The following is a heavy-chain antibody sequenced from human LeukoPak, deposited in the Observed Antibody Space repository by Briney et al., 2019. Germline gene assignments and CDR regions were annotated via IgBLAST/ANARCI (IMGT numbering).Heavy chain of an antibody. CDR1: GGSISSYY. Sequence: SETLSLTCTVSGGSISSYYWSWIRQPPGKGLEWIGYIYATGSTNYNPSLKSRVTISVDTSKDQFSLNLRSVTAADTAVYYCARHGSVRSPLGPWGQGTLVTVSS. J-gene: IGHJ5*02. D-gene: IGHD3-10*01. CDR2: IYATGST. CDR3: ARHGSVRSPLGP. V-gene: IGHV4-4*09.